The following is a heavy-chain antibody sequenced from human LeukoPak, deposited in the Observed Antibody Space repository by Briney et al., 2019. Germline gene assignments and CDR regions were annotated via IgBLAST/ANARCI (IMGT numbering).Heavy chain of an antibody. J-gene: IGHJ6*02. Sequence: GGSLRLSCVVSGLNFADYAMHWVRQPPGKGLEWVSLISADGGTTFSADSVKGRFTIARDNSKNSLYLQMNSLRTEDTALYYCAKDKYSSSWNGMDVWGQGTTVTVSS. D-gene: IGHD6-13*01. CDR1: GLNFADYA. CDR2: ISADGGTT. V-gene: IGHV3-43*02. CDR3: AKDKYSSSWNGMDV.